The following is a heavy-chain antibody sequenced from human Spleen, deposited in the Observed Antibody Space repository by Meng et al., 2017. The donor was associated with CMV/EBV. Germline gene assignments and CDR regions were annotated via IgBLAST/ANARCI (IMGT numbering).Heavy chain of an antibody. J-gene: IGHJ4*02. CDR1: GGSFSGYY. V-gene: IGHV4-34*01. CDR3: ARGQSQWIQLPFDY. Sequence: QVQLQQGGAGLLKPSETLSLTCAVYGGSFSGYYWSWIRQPPGKGLEWIGEINHSGSTNYNPSLKSRVTMSVDTSKNQFSLKLSSVTAADTAVYYCARGQSQWIQLPFDYWGQGTLVTVSS. CDR2: INHSGST. D-gene: IGHD5-18*01.